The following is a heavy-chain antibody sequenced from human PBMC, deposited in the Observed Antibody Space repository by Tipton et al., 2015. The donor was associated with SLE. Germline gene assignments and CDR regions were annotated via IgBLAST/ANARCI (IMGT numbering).Heavy chain of an antibody. CDR3: ATAQYSVIGWFES. CDR1: GVSVASTDFS. D-gene: IGHD6-6*01. J-gene: IGHJ5*01. CDR2: IYYSGST. Sequence: LRLSCSVSGVSVASTDFSWVWIRQPPGEGLESIGSIYYSGSTSYNPSLRSRVTISVDTSKNQFSLELTSVTAADTAVYYCATAQYSVIGWFESWGQGTLVTVSS. V-gene: IGHV4-39*07.